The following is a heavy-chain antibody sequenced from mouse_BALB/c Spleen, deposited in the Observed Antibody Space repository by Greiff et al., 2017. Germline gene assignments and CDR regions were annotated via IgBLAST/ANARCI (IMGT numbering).Heavy chain of an antibody. V-gene: IGHV5-12-2*01. D-gene: IGHD2-3*01. Sequence: EVKVVESGGGLVQPGGSLKLSCAASGFTFSSYTMSWVRQTPEKRLEWVAYISNGGGSTYYPDTVKGRFTISRDNAKNTLYLQMSSLKSEDTAMYYCARQSMNKGFAYWGQGTLVTVSA. CDR1: GFTFSSYT. CDR2: ISNGGGST. J-gene: IGHJ3*01. CDR3: ARQSMNKGFAY.